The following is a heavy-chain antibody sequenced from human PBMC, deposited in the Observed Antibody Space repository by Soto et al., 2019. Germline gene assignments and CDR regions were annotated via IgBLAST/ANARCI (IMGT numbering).Heavy chain of an antibody. D-gene: IGHD6-19*01. V-gene: IGHV1-2*02. CDR1: RDFFKEHDY. J-gene: IGHJ4*02. CDR2: IRPWNGDA. CDR3: VRVSPGWNFDY. Sequence: QVRLVQSGAEVQKPGASVKVSCKAPRDFFKEHDYLHWLREAPGQGLEWTGWIRPWNGDATYAQKFQGRLTLSRDMSIDTMYFDLTSLTCDDTAVYYCVRVSPGWNFDYWGQGTLLTVSS.